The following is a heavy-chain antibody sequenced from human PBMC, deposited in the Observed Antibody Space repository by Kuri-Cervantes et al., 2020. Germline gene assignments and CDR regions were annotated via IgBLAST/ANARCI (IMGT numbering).Heavy chain of an antibody. CDR2: IYYSGST. V-gene: IGHV4-59*01. CDR1: GGSISSYY. J-gene: IGHJ3*02. CDR3: ARAGITMIPGLRPDALDI. Sequence: GSLRLSCTVSGGSISSYYWSWIRQPPGKGLEWIGYIYYSGSTNYNPSLKSRVTISVDTSKNQFSLKLSSVTAADTAVYYCARAGITMIPGLRPDALDIWGQGTMVTVSS. D-gene: IGHD3-22*01.